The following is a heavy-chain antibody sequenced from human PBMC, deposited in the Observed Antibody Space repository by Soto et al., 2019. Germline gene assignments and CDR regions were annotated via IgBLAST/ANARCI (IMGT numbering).Heavy chain of an antibody. CDR2: IYYSGST. V-gene: IGHV4-59*01. J-gene: IGHJ4*02. CDR1: GGSISSYY. Sequence: QVQLQESGPGLVKPSETLSLTCTVSGGSISSYYWRWIRQPPGKGLEWIGYIYYSGSTNYNPSLKSRVTISVDTAKNQFSLKLSSVTAADTAVYYCARANSGYDYWGQGTLVTVSS. D-gene: IGHD5-12*01. CDR3: ARANSGYDY.